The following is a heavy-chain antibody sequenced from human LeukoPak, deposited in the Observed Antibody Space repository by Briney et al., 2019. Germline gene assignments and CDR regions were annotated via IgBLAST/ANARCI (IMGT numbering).Heavy chain of an antibody. J-gene: IGHJ4*02. CDR2: ISAYDGVT. CDR1: GYSFNSYG. D-gene: IGHD3-16*02. CDR3: GRLAAYHLLSSLDY. V-gene: IGHV1-18*01. Sequence: GASVKVSCKASGYSFNSYGIGWVRQAPGQGLEWMGWISAYDGVTHYAPKFQGRVTMSIDTSTSTAYMELRSLTSDDTAVYYCGRLAAYHLLSSLDYWGQGTLVSVSS.